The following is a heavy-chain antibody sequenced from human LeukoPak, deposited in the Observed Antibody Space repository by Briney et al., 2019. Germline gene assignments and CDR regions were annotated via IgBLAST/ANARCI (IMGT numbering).Heavy chain of an antibody. CDR1: GFTVSGNY. D-gene: IGHD6-25*01. CDR2: IFNTGST. J-gene: IGHJ4*02. CDR3: VAATTF. Sequence: GGSLRLSCAASGFTVSGNYMSWVRQAPGKGLEWVSLIFNTGSTYYADSVKGRFIISRDNSKNTLYLQMNSLRAEDTAIYYCVAATTFWGQGTLVAVS. V-gene: IGHV3-66*01.